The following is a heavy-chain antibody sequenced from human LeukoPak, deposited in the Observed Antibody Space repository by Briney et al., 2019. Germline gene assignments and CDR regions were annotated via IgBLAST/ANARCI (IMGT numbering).Heavy chain of an antibody. CDR2: INWNGGST. Sequence: RPGGSLRLSCAASGFTFDDNGMSWVRQGPGKGLEWVSGINWNGGSTGYADSVKGRFTISRDNAKNSLYPQMNSLRAEDTALYYCASGDSNGWYFDYWGQGTLVTVSS. CDR3: ASGDSNGWYFDY. V-gene: IGHV3-20*04. J-gene: IGHJ4*02. D-gene: IGHD6-19*01. CDR1: GFTFDDNG.